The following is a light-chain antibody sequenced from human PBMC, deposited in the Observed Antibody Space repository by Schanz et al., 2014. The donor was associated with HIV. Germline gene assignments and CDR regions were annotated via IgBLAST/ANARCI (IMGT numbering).Light chain of an antibody. CDR1: ISDVGSYNL. CDR3: SSYTGSKHWL. CDR2: EGS. J-gene: IGLJ2*01. V-gene: IGLV2-14*02. Sequence: QSALTQPASVSGSPGQSITISCTGTISDVGSYNLVSRYQQHPGKAPKLIIYEGSKRPLGVSNRFSGSKSGNTASLTISGLQAEDEANYYCSSYTGSKHWLFGGGTKLTVL.